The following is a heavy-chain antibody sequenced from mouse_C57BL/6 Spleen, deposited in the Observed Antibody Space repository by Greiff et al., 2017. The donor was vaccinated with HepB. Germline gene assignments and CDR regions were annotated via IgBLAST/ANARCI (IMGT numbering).Heavy chain of an antibody. CDR1: GYTFTSYW. V-gene: IGHV1-50*01. CDR3: ARWLLGY. Sequence: QVQLQQPGAELVKPGASVKLSCKASGYTFTSYWMQWVKQRPGQGLEWIGEIDPSDSYTNYNQKFKGKATLTVDTSSSTAYMQLSSLTSEDSAVYYCARWLLGYWGQGTTLRVSS. CDR2: IDPSDSYT. J-gene: IGHJ2*01. D-gene: IGHD2-3*01.